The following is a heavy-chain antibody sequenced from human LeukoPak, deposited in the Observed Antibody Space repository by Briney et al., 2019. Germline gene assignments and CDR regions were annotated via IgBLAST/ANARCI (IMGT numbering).Heavy chain of an antibody. CDR3: ARGQLSWFDP. Sequence: SETLSLTCTVSVGYISSSCYYWSWIRQHPGKGLEWIGYIYYSGSTYYNLSLRSRLTISVDTSKNQFSLKLSSVTAADTAVYYCARGQLSWFDPWGQGTLVTVSS. CDR1: VGYISSSCYY. J-gene: IGHJ5*02. V-gene: IGHV4-31*03. D-gene: IGHD1-1*01. CDR2: IYYSGST.